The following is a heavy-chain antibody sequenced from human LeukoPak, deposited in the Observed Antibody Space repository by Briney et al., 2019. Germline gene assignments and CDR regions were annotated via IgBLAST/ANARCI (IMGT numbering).Heavy chain of an antibody. D-gene: IGHD5-18*01. Sequence: GRSLRLSCAASGFTLSNYGMHWVRQAPGKGLEWVAVIWYDGSNKYYADSVKGRFTISRDNSKNTLYLQMNSLRGEDTAVYYCAREVLVYTAMVGFDPWGQGTLVTVSS. V-gene: IGHV3-33*01. CDR1: GFTLSNYG. J-gene: IGHJ5*02. CDR3: AREVLVYTAMVGFDP. CDR2: IWYDGSNK.